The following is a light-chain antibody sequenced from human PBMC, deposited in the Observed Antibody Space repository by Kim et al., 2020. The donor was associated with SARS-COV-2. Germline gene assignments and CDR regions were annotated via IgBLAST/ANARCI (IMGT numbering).Light chain of an antibody. CDR2: GAS. CDR3: QQYNNWWT. V-gene: IGKV3-15*01. Sequence: EIVMTQSPATLSVSPGDRATLSCRASQSVRNNLAWYQQKRGQAPRLLISGASTRATGIPARFSGSGSGTEFTLTISSLQSEDFAVYYCQQYNNWWTFGQGTKVDIK. CDR1: QSVRNN. J-gene: IGKJ1*01.